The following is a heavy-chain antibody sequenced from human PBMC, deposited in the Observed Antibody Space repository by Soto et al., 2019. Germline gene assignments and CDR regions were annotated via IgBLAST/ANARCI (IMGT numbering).Heavy chain of an antibody. D-gene: IGHD6-13*01. CDR2: ISHNGNNK. V-gene: IGHV3-30*04. J-gene: IGHJ4*02. CDR1: GFTFSSYA. CDR3: ARAYSSSPTTFDY. Sequence: QVQLVESGGGVVQPGRSLRLSCAASGFTFSSYAMHWVRQAPGKGLEWVIVISHNGNNKYYADSVKGRFTISRDNSKNTLYLQMNSLGAADKAVYYCARAYSSSPTTFDYWGQGTLVTVSS.